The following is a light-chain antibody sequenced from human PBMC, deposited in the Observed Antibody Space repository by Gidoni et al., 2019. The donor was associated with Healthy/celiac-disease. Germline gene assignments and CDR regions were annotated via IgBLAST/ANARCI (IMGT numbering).Light chain of an antibody. CDR3: QQCYSTPGT. J-gene: IGKJ3*01. CDR2: AAS. Sequence: DIQMTHSPSSLSASVGDRVTITRRASQSISSYLNWYQQKPGKAPKLLIYAASSLQSGVPSRFSGSGSGTDFTLTISSLQPEDFATYYCQQCYSTPGTFGPGTKVDIK. V-gene: IGKV1-39*01. CDR1: QSISSY.